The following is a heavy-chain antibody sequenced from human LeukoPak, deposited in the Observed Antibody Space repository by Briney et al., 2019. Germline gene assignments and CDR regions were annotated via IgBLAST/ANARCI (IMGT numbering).Heavy chain of an antibody. Sequence: SVKVSCKASGGTFSSYAISWVRQAPGQGLEWMGGIIPIFGTANYAQKFQGRVTITTDESTSTAYMELSSLRSEDTAVYYCARVLWDEPYYYYYYMDVWGKGTTVTVSS. CDR1: GGTFSSYA. D-gene: IGHD1-14*01. CDR2: IIPIFGTA. V-gene: IGHV1-69*05. CDR3: ARVLWDEPYYYYYYMDV. J-gene: IGHJ6*03.